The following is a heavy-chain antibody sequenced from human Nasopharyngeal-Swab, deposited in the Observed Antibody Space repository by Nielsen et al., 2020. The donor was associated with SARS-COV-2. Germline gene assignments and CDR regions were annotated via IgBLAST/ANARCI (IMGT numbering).Heavy chain of an antibody. CDR3: ARKSSPFSASVH. CDR2: VKQDGTEK. Sequence: GESLKIPCAAPGFTFSNYWMTWVRQAPGKGLEWVANVKQDGTEKYYVDSVKGRFTISRDNAKNSLYLQMNSLRVEDTAVYYCARKSSPFSASVHWGQGSLVTVSS. J-gene: IGHJ4*02. CDR1: GFTFSNYW. D-gene: IGHD5/OR15-5a*01. V-gene: IGHV3-7*01.